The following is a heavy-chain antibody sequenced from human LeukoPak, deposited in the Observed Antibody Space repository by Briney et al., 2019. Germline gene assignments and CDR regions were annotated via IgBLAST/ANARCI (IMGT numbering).Heavy chain of an antibody. CDR2: IYSGGSP. CDR1: GVTFRTNY. CDR3: ARDLNYYDSSGYGH. D-gene: IGHD3-22*01. Sequence: GSLRLSCGASGVTFRTNYMRWGRPAPGKGLGGGLGIYSGGSPYYADSVKGRFTISRDNSKNTLYLQMNSLRAEDTAVYYCARDLNYYDSSGYGHWGQGTLVTVSS. V-gene: IGHV3-53*01. J-gene: IGHJ4*02.